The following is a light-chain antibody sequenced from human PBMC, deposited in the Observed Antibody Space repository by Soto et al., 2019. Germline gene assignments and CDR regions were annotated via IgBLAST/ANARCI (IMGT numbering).Light chain of an antibody. Sequence: EIVMTQSPATLSVSPGERATLSCRASQRVNSNLAWYQQKPGQAPRLLIYGASTRPAGIPARFRGSGSGTEFSLTISSLLSEDFAVYYCQQYNNRPPDTFGQGTKLEIK. CDR3: QQYNNRPPDT. CDR2: GAS. J-gene: IGKJ2*01. CDR1: QRVNSN. V-gene: IGKV3-15*01.